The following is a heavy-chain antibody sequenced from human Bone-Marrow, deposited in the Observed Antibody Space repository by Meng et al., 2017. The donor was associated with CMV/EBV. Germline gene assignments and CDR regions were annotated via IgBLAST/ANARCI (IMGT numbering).Heavy chain of an antibody. D-gene: IGHD3-3*01. Sequence: SETLSLTCAVYGGSFSGYYWSWIRQPPGKGLEWIGEINHGGSTNYNPSLKSRVTISVDTSKNQFSLKLSSVTAADTAVYYCARSYYDFWSGYRNYGMDVWGQGTTVTVSS. J-gene: IGHJ6*02. CDR3: ARSYYDFWSGYRNYGMDV. CDR1: GGSFSGYY. V-gene: IGHV4-34*01. CDR2: INHGGST.